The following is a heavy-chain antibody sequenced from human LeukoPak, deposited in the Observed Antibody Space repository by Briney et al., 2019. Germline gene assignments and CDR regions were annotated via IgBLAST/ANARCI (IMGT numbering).Heavy chain of an antibody. CDR2: IYYSGST. D-gene: IGHD3-9*01. Sequence: GSLRLSCAASGFTFSSYGMHWVRQAPGKGLEWIGSIYYSGSTYYNPSLKSRVTISVDTSKNQFSLKLSSVTAADTAVYYCARDEHYDILTGPQYYFDYWGQGTLVTVSS. V-gene: IGHV4-39*07. J-gene: IGHJ4*02. CDR3: ARDEHYDILTGPQYYFDY. CDR1: GFTFSSYG.